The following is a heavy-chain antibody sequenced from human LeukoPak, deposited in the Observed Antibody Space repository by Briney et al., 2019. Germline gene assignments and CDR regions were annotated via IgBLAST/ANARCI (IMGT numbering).Heavy chain of an antibody. D-gene: IGHD6-19*01. J-gene: IGHJ4*02. Sequence: SETLSLTCAVYGGSFSGYYWSWIRQPPGKGLEWIGEINHSGSTNYNPSLRSRVTISVDTSKNQFSLKLSSVTAADTAVYYCARGIAVAGYFDYWGQGTLVTVSS. V-gene: IGHV4-34*01. CDR1: GGSFSGYY. CDR2: INHSGST. CDR3: ARGIAVAGYFDY.